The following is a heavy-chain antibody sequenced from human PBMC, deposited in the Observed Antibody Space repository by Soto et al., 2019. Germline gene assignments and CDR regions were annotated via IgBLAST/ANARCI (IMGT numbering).Heavy chain of an antibody. J-gene: IGHJ4*02. CDR1: GYTFTSYD. CDR2: MNPNSGNT. Sequence: QVQLVQSGAEVKKPGASVKVSCKASGYTFTSYDINWVRQATGQGLEWMGWMNPNSGNTGYAQKFXCRVTTTRTTSISTAYMELSSLSSEDTAVYYCAREKVGAVDYWGQGPLVTVSS. CDR3: AREKVGAVDY. D-gene: IGHD1-26*01. V-gene: IGHV1-8*01.